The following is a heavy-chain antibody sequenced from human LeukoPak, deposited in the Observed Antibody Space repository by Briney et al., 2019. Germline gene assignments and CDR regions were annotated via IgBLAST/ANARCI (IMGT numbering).Heavy chain of an antibody. V-gene: IGHV3-20*04. CDR2: INWNGGST. Sequence: GGSLRLSCAASGFTSDDYGMSWVRQAPGKGLEWVSGINWNGGSTGYADSVKGRFTISRDNAKNSLYLQMNSLRAEDTAVYYCARALGYCSSTSCYGPLGYWGQGTLVTVSS. CDR1: GFTSDDYG. CDR3: ARALGYCSSTSCYGPLGY. D-gene: IGHD2-2*01. J-gene: IGHJ4*02.